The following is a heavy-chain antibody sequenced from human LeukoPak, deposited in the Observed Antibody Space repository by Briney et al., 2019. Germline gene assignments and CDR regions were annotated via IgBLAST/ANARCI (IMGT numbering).Heavy chain of an antibody. Sequence: GGSLRLSCAASGFTFSSFAMSWVRQSPGKGLEWVSSISGAGGSTYYADSVKGRFTISRDNSKNTLYLQMNSLRAEDTAVYYCAKDRSLGITSWFDPWGQGTLVTVSS. J-gene: IGHJ5*02. V-gene: IGHV3-23*01. CDR3: AKDRSLGITSWFDP. CDR1: GFTFSSFA. D-gene: IGHD3-22*01. CDR2: ISGAGGST.